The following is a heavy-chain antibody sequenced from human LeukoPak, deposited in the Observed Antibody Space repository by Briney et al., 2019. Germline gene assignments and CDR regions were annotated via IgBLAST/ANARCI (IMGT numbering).Heavy chain of an antibody. CDR3: ARGRYYDILTGYTIDY. D-gene: IGHD3-9*01. V-gene: IGHV1-18*01. Sequence: ASVKVPCKASGYTFTSYGISWVRQAPGQGLEWMGWISAYNGNTNYAQKLQGRVTMTTDTSTSTAYMELRSLRSDDTAVYYCARGRYYDILTGYTIDYWGQGTLVTVSS. CDR2: ISAYNGNT. CDR1: GYTFTSYG. J-gene: IGHJ4*02.